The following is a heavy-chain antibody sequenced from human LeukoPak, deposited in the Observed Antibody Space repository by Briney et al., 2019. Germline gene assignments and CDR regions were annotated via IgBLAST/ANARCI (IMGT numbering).Heavy chain of an antibody. D-gene: IGHD6-25*01. CDR2: ISSSSSTI. Sequence: GGSLRLSCAASGFTFSSYSMNWVRQAPGKGLEWVSYISSSSSTIYYADSVKGRFTISRDNAKNSLYLQMNSLRDEDTAVYYCARSHSGLVALLFDHAFDIWGQGTMVTVSS. J-gene: IGHJ3*02. CDR3: ARSHSGLVALLFDHAFDI. CDR1: GFTFSSYS. V-gene: IGHV3-48*02.